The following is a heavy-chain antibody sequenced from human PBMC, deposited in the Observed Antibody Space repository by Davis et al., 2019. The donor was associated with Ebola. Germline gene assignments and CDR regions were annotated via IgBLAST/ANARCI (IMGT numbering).Heavy chain of an antibody. Sequence: SVKVSCKASGGTFSSYAISWVRQAPGQGLEWMGGIIPIFGTANYAQKFQGRVTITADESTSTAYMELSSLRSEDTAVYYCARDHPGSTYYYYGMDVWGQGTTVTVSS. J-gene: IGHJ6*02. CDR2: IIPIFGTA. D-gene: IGHD1-7*01. V-gene: IGHV1-69*13. CDR1: GGTFSSYA. CDR3: ARDHPGSTYYYYGMDV.